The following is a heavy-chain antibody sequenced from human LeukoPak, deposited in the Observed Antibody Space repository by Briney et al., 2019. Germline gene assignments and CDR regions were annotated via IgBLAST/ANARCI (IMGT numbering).Heavy chain of an antibody. CDR1: GFILSRYS. Sequence: GGSLRLSCEASGFILSRYSMNWVRQAPGKGLEWVSSVSTSSSYIYYADSVKGRFTISRDNSKNTLYLQMNSLRAEDTAVYYCAKDRWFVGDSSGYYYVGYFDYWGQGTLVTVSS. V-gene: IGHV3-21*01. CDR3: AKDRWFVGDSSGYYYVGYFDY. D-gene: IGHD3-22*01. CDR2: VSTSSSYI. J-gene: IGHJ4*02.